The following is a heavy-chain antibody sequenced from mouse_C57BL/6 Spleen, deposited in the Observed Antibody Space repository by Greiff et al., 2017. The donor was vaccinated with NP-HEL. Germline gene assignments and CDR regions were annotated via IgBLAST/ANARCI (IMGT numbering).Heavy chain of an antibody. D-gene: IGHD2-4*01. J-gene: IGHJ4*01. Sequence: QVQLKQSGAELVKPGASVKLSCKASGYTFTSYWMHWVKQRPGQGLEWIGMIHPNSGSTNYNEKFKSKASLTVDKSSSTAYMQLSSLTSEDSAVYYCAHMIKYAMDYWGQGTSVTVSS. CDR3: AHMIKYAMDY. V-gene: IGHV1-64*01. CDR1: GYTFTSYW. CDR2: IHPNSGST.